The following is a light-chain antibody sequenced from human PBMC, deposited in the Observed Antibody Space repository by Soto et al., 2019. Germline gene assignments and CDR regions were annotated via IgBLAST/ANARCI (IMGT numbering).Light chain of an antibody. CDR1: SSNIGSNT. CDR3: AAWDDSLNGPV. J-gene: IGLJ7*01. CDR2: SNN. V-gene: IGLV1-44*01. Sequence: QSVLTQPPSASGTPGQRVTISCSGSSSNIGSNTVNWYQQLPGTAPKLLIYSNNQRPSGVPDRFSGSKSGTSASLAISGLQSEGEADYYWAAWDDSLNGPVFGGGTQLTVL.